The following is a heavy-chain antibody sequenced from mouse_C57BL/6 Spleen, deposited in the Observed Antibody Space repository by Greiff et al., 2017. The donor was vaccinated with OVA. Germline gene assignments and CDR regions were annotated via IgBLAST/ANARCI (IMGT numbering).Heavy chain of an antibody. D-gene: IGHD1-1*01. CDR1: GFNIKDYY. CDR2: IDPEDGDT. Sequence: EVQLQQSGAELVRPGASVKLSCTASGFNIKDYYMHWVKQRPEQGLEWIGRIDPEDGDTEYAPKFQGKGTMTADTSSNTAYLQLSSLTSEDTAVYYCTHYYYCSRNWYFDVWGTGTTVTVSS. CDR3: THYYYCSRNWYFDV. J-gene: IGHJ1*03. V-gene: IGHV14-1*01.